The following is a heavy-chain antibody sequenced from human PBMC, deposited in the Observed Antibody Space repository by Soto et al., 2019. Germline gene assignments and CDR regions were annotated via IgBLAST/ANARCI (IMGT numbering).Heavy chain of an antibody. J-gene: IGHJ4*02. D-gene: IGHD3-3*01. CDR3: ARDKRDLRFLEWSYYFDY. Sequence: QVQLVESGGGVVQPGRSLRLSCAASGFTFSSCAMHWVRQAPGKRLEWVALISYDGSNKYYADSVKGRFTISRDNSKNTLYLQMNSLRAADTAVYYCARDKRDLRFLEWSYYFDYWGQGTLVTVSS. CDR2: ISYDGSNK. CDR1: GFTFSSCA. V-gene: IGHV3-30-3*01.